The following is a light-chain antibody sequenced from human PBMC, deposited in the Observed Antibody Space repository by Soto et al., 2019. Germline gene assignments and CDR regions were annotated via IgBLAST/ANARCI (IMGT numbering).Light chain of an antibody. CDR1: ESISRN. Sequence: EIVMTQSPATLSVSPGERVTLSCRARESISRNLAWYQQKPGQAPRLLIYGASSRDTGVPARFSGGGSGTEFTLTISSLQSEDSAVYFCQQYMNWPPLTFGPGTKVDV. CDR3: QQYMNWPPLT. CDR2: GAS. V-gene: IGKV3-15*01. J-gene: IGKJ3*01.